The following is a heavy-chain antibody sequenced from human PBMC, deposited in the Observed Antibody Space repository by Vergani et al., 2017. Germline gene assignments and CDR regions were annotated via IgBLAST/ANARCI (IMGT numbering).Heavy chain of an antibody. V-gene: IGHV3-33*01. D-gene: IGHD3-22*01. J-gene: IGHJ3*02. CDR3: ARDGYYYDSSGYYTPRVSGAFDI. CDR2: IWYDGSNK. CDR1: GFTCSSYG. Sequence: QVQLVESGGGVVQPGRSLRLSCAASGFTCSSYGMHWVRQAPGKGLEWVAVIWYDGSNKYYADSVKGRFTISRDNSKNTLYLQMNSLRAEDTAVYYCARDGYYYDSSGYYTPRVSGAFDIWGQGTMVTVSS.